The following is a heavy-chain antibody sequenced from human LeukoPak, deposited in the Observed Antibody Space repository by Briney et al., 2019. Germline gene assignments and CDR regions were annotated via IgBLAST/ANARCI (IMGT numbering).Heavy chain of an antibody. CDR3: ARDSGYSYGYNWFDP. V-gene: IGHV4-39*07. CDR2: IYDSGST. CDR1: GGSIRGSYYY. Sequence: SETLSLTCTVSGGSIRGSYYYWGWIRQPPGKGLEWIVSIYDSGSTYYNPSLKSRVTISVDTSKNQFSLKLSSVTAADTAVYYCARDSGYSYGYNWFDPWGQGTLVTVSS. D-gene: IGHD5-18*01. J-gene: IGHJ5*02.